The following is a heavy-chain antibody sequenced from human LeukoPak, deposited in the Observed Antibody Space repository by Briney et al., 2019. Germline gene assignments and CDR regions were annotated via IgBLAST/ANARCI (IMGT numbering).Heavy chain of an antibody. CDR2: ISGSGGST. D-gene: IGHD3-22*01. J-gene: IGHJ4*02. V-gene: IGHV3-23*01. CDR1: GFTFSSYA. Sequence: PGGSLRLSCAASGFTFSSYAMSWVRQAPGKGLEWVSAISGSGGSTYYADSVKGRFTISRDNSKNTLYLQINSLRAEDTAVYYCAKDLYYYDSSGYYPTFDYWGQGTLVTVSS. CDR3: AKDLYYYDSSGYYPTFDY.